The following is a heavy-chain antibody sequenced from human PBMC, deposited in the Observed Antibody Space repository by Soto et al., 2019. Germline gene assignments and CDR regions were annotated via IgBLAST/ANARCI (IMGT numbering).Heavy chain of an antibody. V-gene: IGHV3-23*01. Sequence: VQLQQWGAGLLKPSETLSLTCAVYGGSFSGYFWSWVRQAPGKGLEWVSAISGSGGSTYYADSVKGRFTISRDNSKNTLYLQMNSLRAEDTAVYYCASSPQNSARGAFDIWGQGTMVTVSS. CDR3: ASSPQNSARGAFDI. D-gene: IGHD6-13*01. CDR1: GGSFSGYF. CDR2: ISGSGGST. J-gene: IGHJ3*02.